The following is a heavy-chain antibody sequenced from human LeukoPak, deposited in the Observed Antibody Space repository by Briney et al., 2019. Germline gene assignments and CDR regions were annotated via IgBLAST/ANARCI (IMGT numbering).Heavy chain of an antibody. CDR3: VKDNPLDY. CDR2: INSDGSTT. D-gene: IGHD1-14*01. Sequence: GGSLRLSCAASGFTFSSYWMHWVRQAPGKGLVWVSRINSDGSTTNYADSVKGRFTISRDNSKNTLYLHINSLRAEDTAVYCCVKDNPLDYWGQGTLVIVSS. CDR1: GFTFSSYW. J-gene: IGHJ4*02. V-gene: IGHV3-74*01.